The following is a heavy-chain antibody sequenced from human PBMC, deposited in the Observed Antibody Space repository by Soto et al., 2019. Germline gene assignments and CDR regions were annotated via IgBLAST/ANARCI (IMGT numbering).Heavy chain of an antibody. CDR2: MNPNSDGT. CDR3: ARGGGSGWHGDWFDP. Sequence: QVHLVQSGAEVKEPGASVKVSCKASGYSFTDYYIHWVRQAPGPGLEWMGCMNPNSDGTNYAQKCRGRVTMTRDKSIRTAYIEVNRLPSDDTAVYFCARGGGSGWHGDWFDPWGQGTLVTVSS. CDR1: GYSFTDYY. J-gene: IGHJ5*02. D-gene: IGHD6-19*01. V-gene: IGHV1-2*02.